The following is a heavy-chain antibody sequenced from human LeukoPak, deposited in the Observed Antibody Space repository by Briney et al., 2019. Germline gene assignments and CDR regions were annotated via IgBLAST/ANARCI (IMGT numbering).Heavy chain of an antibody. V-gene: IGHV1-24*01. CDR2: FDPEDGET. CDR1: GYTLTELS. D-gene: IGHD5-18*01. J-gene: IGHJ4*02. CDR3: ATLQTIHPPFDY. Sequence: ASVKVSCKVSGYTLTELSMHWVRQAPGEGLEWMGGFDPEDGETIYAQKFQGRVTMTEDTSTDTAYMELSSLRSEDTAVYYCATLQTIHPPFDYWGQGTLVTVSS.